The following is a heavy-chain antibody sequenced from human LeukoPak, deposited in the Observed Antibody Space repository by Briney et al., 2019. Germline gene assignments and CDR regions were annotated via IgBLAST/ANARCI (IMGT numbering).Heavy chain of an antibody. J-gene: IGHJ4*02. CDR2: ITDTGGDT. CDR3: AKGSSSSRPYYFDY. D-gene: IGHD6-6*01. CDR1: GFTLSSYA. Sequence: PGGSLRLSCAASGFTLSSYAMSWVRQALGKGLEWFSAITDTGGDTYHADSVKGRFSISRDNSKNTLYLQMNSLRVEDTALYYCAKGSSSSRPYYFDYWGQGTLVTVSS. V-gene: IGHV3-23*01.